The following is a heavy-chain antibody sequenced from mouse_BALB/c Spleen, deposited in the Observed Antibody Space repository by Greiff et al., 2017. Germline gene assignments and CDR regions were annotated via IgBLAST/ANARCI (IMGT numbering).Heavy chain of an antibody. CDR1: GFSFTGYG. V-gene: IGHV2-6-7*01. J-gene: IGHJ4*01. Sequence: VKLMESGPGLVAPSQSLSITCTVSGFSFTGYGVNWVRQPPGKGLEWLGMIWGDGSTDYNSALKSRLSISKDNSKSQVFLKMNSLQTDDTARYYCARDNYGYVDYAMDYWGQGTSVTVSS. D-gene: IGHD1-2*01. CDR3: ARDNYGYVDYAMDY. CDR2: IWGDGST.